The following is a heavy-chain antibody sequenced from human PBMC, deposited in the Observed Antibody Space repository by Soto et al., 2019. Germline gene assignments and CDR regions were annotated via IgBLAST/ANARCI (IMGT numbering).Heavy chain of an antibody. CDR2: IWYDGSNK. V-gene: IGHV3-33*01. J-gene: IGHJ6*02. CDR1: GFTFSSYG. Sequence: GGSLRLSCAASGFTFSSYGMHWVRQAPGKGLEWVAVIWYDGSNKYYADSVKGRFTISRDNSKNTLYLQMNSRRAEDTAVYYCARDKWGITMIEYTTTIPSYGMDVWGQGTTVTVSS. D-gene: IGHD3-22*01. CDR3: ARDKWGITMIEYTTTIPSYGMDV.